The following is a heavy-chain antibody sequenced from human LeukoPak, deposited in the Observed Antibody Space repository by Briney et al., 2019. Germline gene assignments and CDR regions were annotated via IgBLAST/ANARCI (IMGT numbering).Heavy chain of an antibody. CDR3: AREWAGPSFDY. D-gene: IGHD6-19*01. J-gene: IGHJ4*02. V-gene: IGHV3-7*01. Sequence: GGSLRLSCAASGFTFSSYGMSWVRQAPGKGLEWVANIKQDGSEKSYVDSVKGRFTISRDNTKNSLYLQMNSLRAEDTAVYFCAREWAGPSFDYWGQGTLVTVSS. CDR2: IKQDGSEK. CDR1: GFTFSSYG.